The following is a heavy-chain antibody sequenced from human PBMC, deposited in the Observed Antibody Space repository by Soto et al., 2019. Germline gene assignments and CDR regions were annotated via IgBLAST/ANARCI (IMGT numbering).Heavy chain of an antibody. J-gene: IGHJ4*02. CDR3: ARLQFGEGFDY. Sequence: NPSETLSLTCAVSGGSISGGGFSWSWIRQPPGKGLEWIGHILHAGGTQYNPSLKSRVSMSVDKSKNQFSLHLTSVTAADTAVYYCARLQFGEGFDYWGQGALVTVSS. V-gene: IGHV4-30-2*01. CDR1: GGSISGGGFS. D-gene: IGHD3-10*01. CDR2: ILHAGGT.